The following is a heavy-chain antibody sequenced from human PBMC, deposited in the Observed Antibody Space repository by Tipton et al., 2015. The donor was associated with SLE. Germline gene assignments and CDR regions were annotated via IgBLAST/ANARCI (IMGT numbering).Heavy chain of an antibody. CDR1: GGPIISYY. Sequence: TLSLTCNVSGGPIISYYWSWVRQPAGKGLEWVGRGFSSGATTYNPSLKSRVTMSVDTSNNQFSLRLNSVTAADTAVYYCARPRRARDYTTSAAYYLDFWGQGTLVTVSS. CDR3: ARPRRARDYTTSAAYYLDF. V-gene: IGHV4-4*07. CDR2: GFSSGAT. D-gene: IGHD2-2*02. J-gene: IGHJ4*02.